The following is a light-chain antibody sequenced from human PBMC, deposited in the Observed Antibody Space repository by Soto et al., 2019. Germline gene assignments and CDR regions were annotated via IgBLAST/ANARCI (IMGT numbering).Light chain of an antibody. J-gene: IGKJ3*01. Sequence: EIVLTQSPATLSLSPGERATLSCRASQSVSGYVAWYQQKPGQAPRLLIYDASNRATGIPARFSGSGSGTDFTLTISSLEPGDFAVYYCQQRSNWPFTFGPGTTVDVK. CDR1: QSVSGY. CDR2: DAS. V-gene: IGKV3-11*01. CDR3: QQRSNWPFT.